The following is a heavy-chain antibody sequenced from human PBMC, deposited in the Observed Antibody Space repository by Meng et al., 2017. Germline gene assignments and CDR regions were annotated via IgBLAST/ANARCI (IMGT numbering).Heavy chain of an antibody. V-gene: IGHV1-2*06. Sequence: VQSGQAGAEVKKPGAPVKVSCKPSGYNFPDYYIHWVRQAPGQGLEWMGRIDPKNGDTHYAQKFQGRVTMTGDTSISTAYMDLSGLRSEDTAVYYCARGYYYDSSGYYYVYWGQGTLVTISS. CDR2: IDPKNGDT. D-gene: IGHD3-22*01. CDR3: ARGYYYDSSGYYYVY. CDR1: GYNFPDYY. J-gene: IGHJ4*02.